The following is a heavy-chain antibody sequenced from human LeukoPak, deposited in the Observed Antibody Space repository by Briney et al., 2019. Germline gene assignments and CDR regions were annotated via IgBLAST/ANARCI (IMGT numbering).Heavy chain of an antibody. CDR1: GFTFSSDG. Sequence: GGSLRLSCAASGFTFSSDGMHWGRQAPGKGLEWVAVISYDGSNKYYADSVKGRFTISRDNSKNTLYLQMNSLRAEDTAVYYCAKSYYDILTGYYSSEYFQHWGQGTLVTVSS. CDR2: ISYDGSNK. J-gene: IGHJ1*01. V-gene: IGHV3-30*18. D-gene: IGHD3-9*01. CDR3: AKSYYDILTGYYSSEYFQH.